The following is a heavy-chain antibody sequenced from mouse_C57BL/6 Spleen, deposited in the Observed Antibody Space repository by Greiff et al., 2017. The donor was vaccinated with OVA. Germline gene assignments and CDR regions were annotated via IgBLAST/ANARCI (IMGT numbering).Heavy chain of an antibody. V-gene: IGHV1-52*01. J-gene: IGHJ2*01. D-gene: IGHD2-5*01. CDR2: IDPSDSET. Sequence: QVQLQQPGAELVRPGSSVKLSCKASGYTFTSYWMHWVKQRPIQGLEWIGNIDPSDSETHYNQKFKDKATLTVDKSSSTAYMQLSSLTSEDSAVYYCARGGYDPYSNFDYWGQGTTLTVSS. CDR3: ARGGYDPYSNFDY. CDR1: GYTFTSYW.